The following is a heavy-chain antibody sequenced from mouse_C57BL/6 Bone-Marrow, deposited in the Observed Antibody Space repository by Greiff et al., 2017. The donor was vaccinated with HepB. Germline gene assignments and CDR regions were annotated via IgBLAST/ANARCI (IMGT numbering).Heavy chain of an antibody. CDR2: IRLKSDNYAT. Sequence: EVKVEESGGGLVQPGGSMKLSCVASGFTFSNYWMNWVRQSPEKGLEWVAQIRLKSDNYATHYAESVKGRFTISRDDSKSSVYLQMNDLRAEDTGIYYCTGSSFYWGQGTLVTVSA. CDR1: GFTFSNYW. D-gene: IGHD1-1*01. V-gene: IGHV6-3*01. CDR3: TGSSFY. J-gene: IGHJ3*01.